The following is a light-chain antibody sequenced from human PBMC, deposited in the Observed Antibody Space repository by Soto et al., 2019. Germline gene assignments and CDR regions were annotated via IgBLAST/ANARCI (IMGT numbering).Light chain of an antibody. CDR3: SSNTSSSNYV. Sequence: QSVLTQPASVSGSPGQSITISCTGTSSDVGGYNYVSWYQQHPGKAPKLMSYDGSNRPSGVSNRFSGSKSGNTASLTISGLQAEAEADYYCSSNTSSSNYVFGNGTKLSVL. V-gene: IGLV2-14*01. J-gene: IGLJ1*01. CDR1: SSDVGGYNY. CDR2: DGS.